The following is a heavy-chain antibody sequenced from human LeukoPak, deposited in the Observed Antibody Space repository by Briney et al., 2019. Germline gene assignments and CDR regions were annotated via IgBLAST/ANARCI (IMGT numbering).Heavy chain of an antibody. CDR3: ARTMGSSYYFDY. V-gene: IGHV4-59*12. Sequence: ASETLSLTCTVSGGSISSYYWSWIRQPPGKGLEWIGYIYYSGSTNYNPSLKSRVTISVDTSKNQFSLKLRSVAAADTAVYYCARTMGSSYYFDYWGQGTLVTVSS. CDR2: IYYSGST. D-gene: IGHD6-6*01. J-gene: IGHJ4*02. CDR1: GGSISSYY.